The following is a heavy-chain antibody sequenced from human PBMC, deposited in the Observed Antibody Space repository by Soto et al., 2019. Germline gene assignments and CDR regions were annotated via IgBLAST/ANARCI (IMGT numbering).Heavy chain of an antibody. J-gene: IGHJ4*02. CDR3: AKVGGDYY. D-gene: IGHD3-10*01. CDR1: DFTFSSYA. V-gene: IGHV3-23*01. Sequence: GGSLRLSCAAPGSDFTFSSYAMSWVRQAPGKGLEWVSAISGSGGSTYYADSVKGRFTISRDNSKNTLYLQMNSLRAEDTAVYYCAKVGGDYYWGQGTLVTVSS. CDR2: ISGSGGST.